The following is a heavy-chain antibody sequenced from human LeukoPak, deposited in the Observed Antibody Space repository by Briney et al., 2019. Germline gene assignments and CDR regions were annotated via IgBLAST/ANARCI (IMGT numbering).Heavy chain of an antibody. CDR3: AREFDYGDYGHWFDP. J-gene: IGHJ5*02. CDR1: GFTVSSNY. Sequence: GRSLRLSCAASGFTVSSNYMSWVRQAPGKGLEWVSVIYSGGSTYYADSVKGRFTISRDNSKNTLYLQMNSLRAEDTAVYYCAREFDYGDYGHWFDPWGQGTLVTVSS. D-gene: IGHD4-17*01. CDR2: IYSGGST. V-gene: IGHV3-53*01.